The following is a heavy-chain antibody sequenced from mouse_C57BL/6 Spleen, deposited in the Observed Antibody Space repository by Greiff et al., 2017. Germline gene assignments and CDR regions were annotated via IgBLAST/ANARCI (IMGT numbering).Heavy chain of an antibody. V-gene: IGHV14-1*01. CDR3: TPPMPTPTDY. D-gene: IGHD6-5*01. CDR2: INPEDGGT. Sequence: VQLQQSGAELVRPGASVKLSCTASGFNIKDYYMHWVKQRPEQGLEWIGRINPEDGGTEYATQFQGKATMTADKSANTAYLQLSSLTSEDTAVYYFTPPMPTPTDYWGQGTTLTVSS. J-gene: IGHJ2*01. CDR1: GFNIKDYY.